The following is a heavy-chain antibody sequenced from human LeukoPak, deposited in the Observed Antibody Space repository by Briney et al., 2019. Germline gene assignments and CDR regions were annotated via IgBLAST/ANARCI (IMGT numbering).Heavy chain of an antibody. D-gene: IGHD2-21*02. CDR1: GYGFNIYW. V-gene: IGHV5-51*01. J-gene: IGHJ3*02. CDR3: ARRDGRAFDI. Sequence: GESLKISCKGSGYGFNIYWIGWVRQMPGKGLERMGIIYPADSDTRYRPSFQGQVTISADKSISTAYLQWSSLKASDTAMYYCARRDGRAFDIWGQGTTVTVSS. CDR2: IYPADSDT.